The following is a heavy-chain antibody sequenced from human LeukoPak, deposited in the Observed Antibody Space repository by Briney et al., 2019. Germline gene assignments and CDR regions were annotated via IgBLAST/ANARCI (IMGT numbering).Heavy chain of an antibody. CDR2: IKQDGSEK. CDR3: ARAGIAVAGPFDY. CDR1: GFTFSSYW. V-gene: IGHV3-7*01. D-gene: IGHD6-19*01. Sequence: SGGSLRLSCAASGFTFSSYWMSWVRQAPGKGLEWVANIKQDGSEKYYVDSVKGRFTISRDNAKNSLYLQMNSLRAEDTAVYYCARAGIAVAGPFDYWGQGTLVTVSS. J-gene: IGHJ4*02.